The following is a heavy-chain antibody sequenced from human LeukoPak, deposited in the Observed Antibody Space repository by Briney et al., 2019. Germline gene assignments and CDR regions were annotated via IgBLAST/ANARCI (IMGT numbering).Heavy chain of an antibody. V-gene: IGHV1-3*01. CDR2: INAGNGNT. CDR1: GYTFTSYV. J-gene: IGHJ6*02. Sequence: AASVKVSCKASGYTFTSYVMHWVRQAPGQRLEWMGWINAGNGNTKYSQKFQGRVTITRDTSASTAYMELSSLRSEDTAVYYCARGYYDFWSGYPMSYYYYGMDVWGQGTTVIVSS. D-gene: IGHD3-3*01. CDR3: ARGYYDFWSGYPMSYYYYGMDV.